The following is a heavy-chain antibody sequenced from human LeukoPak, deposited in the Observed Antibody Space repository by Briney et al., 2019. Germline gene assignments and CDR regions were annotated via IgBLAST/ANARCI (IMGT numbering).Heavy chain of an antibody. Sequence: GGSLRLSCAASGFTFDDYAMHWVRQAPGKGLEWVSLISWDGGSTYYADSVKGRFTISRDNSKNSLYLQMNSLRAEDTALYYCAKDRRWHSSGGDYYMDVWGKGTTVTVSS. J-gene: IGHJ6*03. V-gene: IGHV3-43D*04. D-gene: IGHD6-19*01. CDR1: GFTFDDYA. CDR3: AKDRRWHSSGGDYYMDV. CDR2: ISWDGGST.